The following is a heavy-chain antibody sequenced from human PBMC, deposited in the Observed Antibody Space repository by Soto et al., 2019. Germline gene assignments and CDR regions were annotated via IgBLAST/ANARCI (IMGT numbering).Heavy chain of an antibody. V-gene: IGHV4-59*01. CDR2: IYYSGST. Sequence: SETLSLTCTVSGGSISSFYWSWVRQPPGRGLEWIGYIYYSGSTNYNPSLKSRVTISVDTSKNQFSLKLSSVTAADTAVYYCARDNGREQYYDSSGYWYYFDYWGQGTLVTVSS. CDR1: GGSISSFY. D-gene: IGHD3-22*01. CDR3: ARDNGREQYYDSSGYWYYFDY. J-gene: IGHJ4*02.